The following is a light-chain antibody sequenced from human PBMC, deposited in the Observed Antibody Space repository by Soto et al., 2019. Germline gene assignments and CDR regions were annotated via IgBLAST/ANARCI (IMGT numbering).Light chain of an antibody. CDR1: SSDVGSYKF. Sequence: QSALTHPASVSESPGQSITISCTGTSSDVGSYKFVSWYQHHPGKAPKLMIYEGSKRPTGVSDRFSGSKSGNTASLTISGLQADDEADYYCCSYAGSTNVFGTGTKVTVL. V-gene: IGLV2-23*03. J-gene: IGLJ1*01. CDR2: EGS. CDR3: CSYAGSTNV.